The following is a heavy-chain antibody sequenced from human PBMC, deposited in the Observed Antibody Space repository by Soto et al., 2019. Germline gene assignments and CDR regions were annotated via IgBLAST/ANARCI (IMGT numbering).Heavy chain of an antibody. CDR3: AHTGYGDYPLDY. V-gene: IGHV2-5*02. J-gene: IGHJ4*02. CDR2: IYWDDYK. D-gene: IGHD4-17*01. Sequence: QITLKESGPTLVKPTQTLTLTCTFSGFSLSTSGVGVGWIRQPPGKALEWLAVIYWDDYKHYSPSLKSRLTLTKDTSKNQVVITMTNMDPVDTATYYCAHTGYGDYPLDYWGQGTLLTVSS. CDR1: GFSLSTSGVG.